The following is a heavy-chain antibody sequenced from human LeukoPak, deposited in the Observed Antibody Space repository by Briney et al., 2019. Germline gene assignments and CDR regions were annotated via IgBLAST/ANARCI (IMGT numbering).Heavy chain of an antibody. CDR1: GYSISSGYY. D-gene: IGHD6-19*01. V-gene: IGHV4-38-2*02. CDR3: ASGYSSGWYRMYLDY. J-gene: IGHJ4*02. CDR2: IDHSGST. Sequence: SETLSLTCTVSGYSISSGYYWGWIRQPPGKGLEWTGSIDHSGSTYYNPSLKSRITISVDTSKNQFSLKLSSVTAADAAVYYCASGYSSGWYRMYLDYWGQGTLVTVSS.